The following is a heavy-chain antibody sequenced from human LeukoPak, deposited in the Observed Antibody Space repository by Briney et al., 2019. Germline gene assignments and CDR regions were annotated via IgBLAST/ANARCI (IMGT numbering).Heavy chain of an antibody. V-gene: IGHV3-21*01. J-gene: IGHJ4*02. CDR3: ARVPKVPAKLDY. D-gene: IGHD2-2*01. Sequence: GGSLRLSCAASGFTFSSYSMNWVRQAPGKGLEWVSSISSSSSYIYYADSVKGRFTISRDNAKNSLYLQMNSLRAEDTAVYYCARVPKVPAKLDYWGQGTLVTVSS. CDR1: GFTFSSYS. CDR2: ISSSSSYI.